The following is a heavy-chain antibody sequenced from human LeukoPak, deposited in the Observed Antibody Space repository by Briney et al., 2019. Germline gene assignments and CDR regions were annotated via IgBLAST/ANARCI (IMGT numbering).Heavy chain of an antibody. Sequence: LRLSCAASGFTFDDYAMHWVRQAPGQGLEWVSGISWNSGSIGYADSVKGRFTISRDNAKNSLYLQMNSLRTEDTALYYCAKDIITFGGVSGHYGMDVWGQGTTVTVSS. CDR3: AKDIITFGGVSGHYGMDV. J-gene: IGHJ6*02. V-gene: IGHV3-9*01. D-gene: IGHD3-16*01. CDR1: GFTFDDYA. CDR2: ISWNSGSI.